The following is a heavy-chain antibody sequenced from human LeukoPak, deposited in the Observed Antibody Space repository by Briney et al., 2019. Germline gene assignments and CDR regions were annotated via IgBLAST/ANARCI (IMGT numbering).Heavy chain of an antibody. CDR2: ISNDGTRK. CDR1: GFPFSSYG. V-gene: IGHV3-30*03. D-gene: IGHD2-2*01. J-gene: IGHJ1*01. Sequence: PGRSLKLSCAASGFPFSSYGMAWVRQAPGKGLEWMAVISNDGTRKYYADSVKGRFTISRDNAKNSLYLQMNSLRAEDTAIYYCARGYCSTTSCEYFQHWGQGTLVTVSA. CDR3: ARGYCSTTSCEYFQH.